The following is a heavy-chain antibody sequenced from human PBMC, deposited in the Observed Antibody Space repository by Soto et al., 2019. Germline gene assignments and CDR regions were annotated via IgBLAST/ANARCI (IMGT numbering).Heavy chain of an antibody. CDR3: ARRVRGGSEYFDY. V-gene: IGHV4-61*01. D-gene: IGHD3-10*02. CDR1: GDSISTGNSISSYF. J-gene: IGHJ4*02. CDR2: IYYTGST. Sequence: QVQLQESGPGLVKPSETLSLTCTVSGDSISTGNSISSYFWSWIRQPPGKGLERIGYIYYTGSTNETPSLKSPVTIPPATSKNQYSLRLTSVTAADTAVYFCARRVRGGSEYFDYWGQGTLVTVSS.